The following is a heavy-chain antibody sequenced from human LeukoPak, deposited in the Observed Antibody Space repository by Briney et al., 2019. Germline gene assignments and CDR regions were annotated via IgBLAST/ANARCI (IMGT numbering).Heavy chain of an antibody. D-gene: IGHD5-24*01. J-gene: IGHJ4*02. CDR3: ARDMKVGDSYKPPFDY. V-gene: IGHV1-2*02. Sequence: GASVKVSCKASGYTFTGYYMHWVRQAPGQGLEWMGWINPNSGGTNYAQKFQGRVTMTRDTSISTAYMELSRLRSDDTAVYYCARDMKVGDSYKPPFDYWGQGTLVTVSS. CDR2: INPNSGGT. CDR1: GYTFTGYY.